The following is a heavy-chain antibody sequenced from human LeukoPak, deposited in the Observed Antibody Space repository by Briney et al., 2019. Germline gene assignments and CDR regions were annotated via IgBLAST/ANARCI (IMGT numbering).Heavy chain of an antibody. Sequence: GGSLRLSCAASGFTFSSYGMPWVRQAPGKGLEWVAVIWYDGSNKYYADSVEGRFTISRDNSKNTLYLQMNSLRAEDTAVYYCARDSTVATFDYWGQGTLVTVSS. D-gene: IGHD4-11*01. CDR2: IWYDGSNK. J-gene: IGHJ4*02. CDR3: ARDSTVATFDY. CDR1: GFTFSSYG. V-gene: IGHV3-33*01.